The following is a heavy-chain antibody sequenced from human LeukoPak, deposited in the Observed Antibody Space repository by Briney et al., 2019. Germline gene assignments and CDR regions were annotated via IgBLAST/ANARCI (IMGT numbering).Heavy chain of an antibody. D-gene: IGHD5-12*01. J-gene: IGHJ4*02. CDR3: ARDRAEDIVATITGRNYFDY. Sequence: SETLSLTCAVYGGSFSGYYWSWIRQPPGKGLEWIGEINHSGSTNYNPSLKSRVTISVDTSKNQFSLKLSSVTAADTAVYYCARDRAEDIVATITGRNYFDYWGQGTLVTVSS. V-gene: IGHV4-34*01. CDR2: INHSGST. CDR1: GGSFSGYY.